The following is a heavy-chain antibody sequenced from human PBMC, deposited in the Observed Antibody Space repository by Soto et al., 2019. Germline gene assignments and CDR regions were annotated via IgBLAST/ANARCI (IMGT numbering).Heavy chain of an antibody. Sequence: EVQVLESGGGLVQPGGSLRLSCAASGFTFSNYAMSWVRQAPGKGLEWVSTIHGGGDYTHYTDSVKGRFTISRDNSRNTLFLQRTSLRAEDKAVYYCAKNRGGGSDTIWMFNVWGGGTLFPVSS. V-gene: IGHV3-23*01. J-gene: IGHJ2*01. CDR1: GFTFSNYA. D-gene: IGHD1-26*01. CDR3: AKNRGGGSDTIWMFNV. CDR2: IHGGGDYT.